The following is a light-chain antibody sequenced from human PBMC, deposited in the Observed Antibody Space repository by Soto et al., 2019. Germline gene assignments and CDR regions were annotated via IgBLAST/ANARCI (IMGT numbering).Light chain of an antibody. V-gene: IGKV1-9*01. CDR3: QQLNSYPIN. Sequence: GDRVTIPCRASQGISSYLAWYQQKPGKAPKLLIYVASTLQSGVPSRFSGSGSGTDFTLTISSLQPEDFAAYYCQQLNSYPINCGQGTRRAIK. CDR1: QGISSY. CDR2: VAS. J-gene: IGKJ5*01.